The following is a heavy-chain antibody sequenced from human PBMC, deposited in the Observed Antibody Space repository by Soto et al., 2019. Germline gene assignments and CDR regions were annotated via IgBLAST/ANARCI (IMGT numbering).Heavy chain of an antibody. D-gene: IGHD2-2*01. CDR3: AGVVPVAEAWCGP. CDR1: GYTFSNYG. V-gene: IGHV1-18*01. J-gene: IGHJ5*02. CDR2: ISLYSDGT. Sequence: ASVKVSGKTSGYTFSNYGITWVRQAPEQPLEWLGWISLYSDGTNYAQKFQGIVTMTTDTSTTTAYMELRSLRSDDTADYYCAGVVPVAEAWCGPWGQGTLVNV.